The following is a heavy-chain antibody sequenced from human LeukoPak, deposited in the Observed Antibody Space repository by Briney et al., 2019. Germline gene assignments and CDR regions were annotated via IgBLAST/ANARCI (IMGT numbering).Heavy chain of an antibody. J-gene: IGHJ4*02. V-gene: IGHV3-74*01. D-gene: IGHD2-15*01. CDR2: ISTDGYTT. CDR3: VVGGSPGY. CDR1: GLAFSAYK. Sequence: GGSMRLSCAASGLAFSAYKMHWVRQAPRKGLVWVSRISTDGYTTDYADFVQGRFTASRDNTKNTWSLEMDSLRAEDTAVYYCVVGGSPGYWGQGTLVTVSS.